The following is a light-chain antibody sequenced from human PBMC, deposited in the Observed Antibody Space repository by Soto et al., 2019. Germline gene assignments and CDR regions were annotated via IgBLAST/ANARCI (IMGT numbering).Light chain of an antibody. CDR3: QQYNNWPPIT. Sequence: EIVLTQSPGTLSLSPGGSAALSCRASQSVTSNLAWYQQKPGQAPRLLIYGASTRATGIPARFSGSGSGTEFTLTITSLQSEDFAVYYCQQYNNWPPITFGQGTRLEIK. J-gene: IGKJ5*01. CDR2: GAS. CDR1: QSVTSN. V-gene: IGKV3-15*01.